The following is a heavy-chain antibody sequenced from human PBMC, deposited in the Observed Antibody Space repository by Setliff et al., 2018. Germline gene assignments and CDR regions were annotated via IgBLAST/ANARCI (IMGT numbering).Heavy chain of an antibody. CDR2: IKQDGSEK. CDR3: ARAFGSGWF. Sequence: GSLRLSCAASGFTFSNYAMTWVRQAPGKGLEWVANIKQDGSEKYYVDSVKGRFTISRDNAKNSLYLQMNSLRAEDTAVYYCARAFGSGWFWGQGTLVTVSS. J-gene: IGHJ4*02. V-gene: IGHV3-7*01. D-gene: IGHD6-19*01. CDR1: GFTFSNYA.